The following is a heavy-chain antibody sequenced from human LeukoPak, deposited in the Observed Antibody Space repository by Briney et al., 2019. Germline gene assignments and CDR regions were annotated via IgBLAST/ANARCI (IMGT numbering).Heavy chain of an antibody. CDR1: GGSFSSYA. Sequence: ASLKVSCKASGGSFSSYAISWVRQAPGQGLEWMGGIVPMFGTTNYAQKFQGTVTITADKSTSTAYMELSSLRSEDTAVYYCARDPGKWLRGYYYYYYMDVWGKGTTVTISS. CDR3: ARDPGKWLRGYYYYYYMDV. J-gene: IGHJ6*03. V-gene: IGHV1-69*06. D-gene: IGHD5-12*01. CDR2: IVPMFGTT.